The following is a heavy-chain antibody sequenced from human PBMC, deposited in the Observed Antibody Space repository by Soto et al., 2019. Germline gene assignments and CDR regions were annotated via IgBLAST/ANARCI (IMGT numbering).Heavy chain of an antibody. Sequence: QITLKESGPTLVKPTQTLTLTCTFSGFSLSTSGVGVGWIRQPPGKALEWLALIYWDDDKRYSPSLKSRLTITKHTSKXQVXLXMTNMDPVDTATYYCARSLVDWYSSSWYGSLRAFDIWGQGTMVTVSS. CDR3: ARSLVDWYSSSWYGSLRAFDI. J-gene: IGHJ3*02. D-gene: IGHD6-13*01. CDR2: IYWDDDK. CDR1: GFSLSTSGVG. V-gene: IGHV2-5*02.